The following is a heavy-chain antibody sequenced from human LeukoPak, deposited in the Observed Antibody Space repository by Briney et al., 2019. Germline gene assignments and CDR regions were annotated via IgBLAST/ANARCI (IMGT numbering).Heavy chain of an antibody. Sequence: PGGSLRLSCAASGFTFSSYWMHWVRQAPGKGLVWVSRINSDGSSTTYADSVKGRFTISRDNAKNTLYLQMNSLRAEDTAVYYCARDLNYYDSSGYYYGLDYWGQGTLVTVSS. D-gene: IGHD3-22*01. CDR2: INSDGSST. CDR1: GFTFSSYW. J-gene: IGHJ4*02. V-gene: IGHV3-74*01. CDR3: ARDLNYYDSSGYYYGLDY.